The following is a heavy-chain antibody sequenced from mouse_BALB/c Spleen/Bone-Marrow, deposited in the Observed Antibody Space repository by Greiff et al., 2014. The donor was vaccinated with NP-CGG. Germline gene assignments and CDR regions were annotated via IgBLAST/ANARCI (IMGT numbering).Heavy chain of an antibody. CDR2: IYPSDSYT. CDR3: TREGYYGSSYVDY. Sequence: QVQLKHSGAELVRPGASVKLSCKASGYTFTSYWINWVKQRPGQGLEWIGNIYPSDSYTNYNQKFKDKATLTVDKSSSTAYMQLSRPTSEDSAVYYCTREGYYGSSYVDYWGQGTTLTVSS. CDR1: GYTFTSYW. J-gene: IGHJ2*01. V-gene: IGHV1-69*02. D-gene: IGHD1-1*01.